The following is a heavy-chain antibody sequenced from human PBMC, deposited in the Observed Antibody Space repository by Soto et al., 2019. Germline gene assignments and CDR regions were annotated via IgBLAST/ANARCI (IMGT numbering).Heavy chain of an antibody. CDR3: ARDKGLGWNPWYFDL. CDR2: IIPIFGTA. J-gene: IGHJ2*01. Sequence: QVQLVQSGAEVKKPGSSVKVSCKASGGTFSSYAISWVRQAPGQGLEWMGGIIPIFGTANYAQKFQGRVTSTADESTSTADMELSSLRSEDTAVYYCARDKGLGWNPWYFDLWGRGTLVTVSS. D-gene: IGHD1-1*01. CDR1: GGTFSSYA. V-gene: IGHV1-69*12.